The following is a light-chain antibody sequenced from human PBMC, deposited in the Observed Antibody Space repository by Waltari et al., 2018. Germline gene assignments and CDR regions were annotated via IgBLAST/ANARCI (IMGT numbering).Light chain of an antibody. CDR3: QQYDGEVVT. Sequence: EIVLTQSPGTLSLSPGERATLSCRASQSVTSISLIWYQQKLGQAPRLLIYGKSSRATGVPGRFRGSGSGTDYTLTISRLEPEDFAVYYCQQYDGEVVTFGGGTKVEI. CDR2: GKS. V-gene: IGKV3-20*01. CDR1: QSVTSIS. J-gene: IGKJ4*01.